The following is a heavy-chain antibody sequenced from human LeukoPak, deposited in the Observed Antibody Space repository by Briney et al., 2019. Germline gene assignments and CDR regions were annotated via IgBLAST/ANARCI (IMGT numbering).Heavy chain of an antibody. Sequence: GGSLRFSCAASGFTFSSYSMNWVRQAPGKGLEWVSSISSSSSYIYYADSVKGRFTISRDNAKNSLYLQMNSLRAEDTAVYYCARDASSGWYVPAYYYYYGMDVWGQGTTVTVSS. CDR2: ISSSSSYI. D-gene: IGHD6-19*01. CDR3: ARDASSGWYVPAYYYYYGMDV. V-gene: IGHV3-21*01. J-gene: IGHJ6*02. CDR1: GFTFSSYS.